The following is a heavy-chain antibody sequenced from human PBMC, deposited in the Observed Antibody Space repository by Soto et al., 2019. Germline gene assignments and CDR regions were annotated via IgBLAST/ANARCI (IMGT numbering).Heavy chain of an antibody. D-gene: IGHD6-19*01. Sequence: RGALRLSCVASGFSFSKYGMHGVRQAPGEGLEWLSLISYDGSEKWYAESVKGRFTISRDNSKNTLYLQMNSLRGDDTAVYFCAKGYEVSPPVASAWYSNYFYGVDVWGRGTTVTVSS. CDR3: AKGYEVSPPVASAWYSNYFYGVDV. V-gene: IGHV3-30*18. CDR2: ISYDGSEK. CDR1: GFSFSKYG. J-gene: IGHJ6*02.